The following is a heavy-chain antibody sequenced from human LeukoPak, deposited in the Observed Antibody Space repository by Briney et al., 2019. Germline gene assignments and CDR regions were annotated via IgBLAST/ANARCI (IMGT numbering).Heavy chain of an antibody. J-gene: IGHJ4*02. CDR2: INPNSGGT. D-gene: IGHD2-2*02. CDR3: ARVSCSSTSCYSSHDY. V-gene: IGHV1-2*02. CDR1: GYTFTGYY. Sequence: ASVKVSCKASGYTFTGYYMHWVRQAPGQGLEWMGWINPNSGGTNYAQKLQGRVTMTTDTSTSTAYMELRSLRSDDTAVYYCARVSCSSTSCYSSHDYWGQGTLVTVSS.